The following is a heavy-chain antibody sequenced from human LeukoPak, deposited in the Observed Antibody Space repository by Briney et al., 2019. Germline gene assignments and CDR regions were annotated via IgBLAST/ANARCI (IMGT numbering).Heavy chain of an antibody. V-gene: IGHV3-30*18. CDR3: ANAPGIAVAGTDY. CDR1: GFIVNSNY. J-gene: IGHJ4*02. Sequence: GGSLRLSCAASGFIVNSNYMSWVRQAPGKGLEWVAVISYDGSNKYYADSVKGRFTISRDNSKNTLYLQMNSLRAEDTAVYYCANAPGIAVAGTDYWGQGTLVTVSS. CDR2: ISYDGSNK. D-gene: IGHD6-19*01.